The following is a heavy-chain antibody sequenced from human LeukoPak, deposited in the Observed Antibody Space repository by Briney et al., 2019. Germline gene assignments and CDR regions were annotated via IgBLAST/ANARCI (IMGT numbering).Heavy chain of an antibody. J-gene: IGHJ4*02. CDR2: IIPILGIA. D-gene: IGHD2-15*01. V-gene: IGHV1-69*04. CDR1: GGTFSSYA. Sequence: SVKVSCKASGGTFSSYAISWVRQAPGQGLEWMGRIIPILGIATYAQKFQGRVTITADKSTSTAYMELSSLRSEDTAVYYCAGSYCSGGSCYVDSGWGYWGQGTLVTVSS. CDR3: AGSYCSGGSCYVDSGWGY.